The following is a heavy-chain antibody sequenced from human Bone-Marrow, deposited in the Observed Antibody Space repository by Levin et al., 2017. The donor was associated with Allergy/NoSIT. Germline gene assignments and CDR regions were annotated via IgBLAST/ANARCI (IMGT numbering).Heavy chain of an antibody. Sequence: GESLKISCKASGYTFTGYYMHWVRQAPGQGLEWMGWINPNSGGTNYAQKFQGWVTMTRDTSISTAYMELSRLRSDDTAVYYCAREYYYDSSGYYSPFDYWGQGTLVTVSS. CDR1: GYTFTGYY. CDR3: AREYYYDSSGYYSPFDY. D-gene: IGHD3-22*01. V-gene: IGHV1-2*04. J-gene: IGHJ4*02. CDR2: INPNSGGT.